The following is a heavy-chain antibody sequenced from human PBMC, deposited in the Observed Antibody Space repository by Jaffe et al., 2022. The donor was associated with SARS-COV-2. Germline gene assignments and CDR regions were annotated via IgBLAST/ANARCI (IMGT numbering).Heavy chain of an antibody. D-gene: IGHD1-1*01. Sequence: LESGGGLVQPGASLRLSCAASGFTVSTNYMGWVRQAPGKGLEWVSIIYIGGNTYYADSVKGRFTISRDNSKNTLYLQMNSLTTEDTALYHCAKLSELPGNWGMDVWGQGTTVTVSS. CDR2: IYIGGNT. CDR1: GFTVSTNY. V-gene: IGHV3-66*02. CDR3: AKLSELPGNWGMDV. J-gene: IGHJ6*02.